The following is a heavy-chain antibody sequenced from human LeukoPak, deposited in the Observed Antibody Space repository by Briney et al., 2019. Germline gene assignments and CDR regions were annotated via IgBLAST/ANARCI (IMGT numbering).Heavy chain of an antibody. CDR2: IIPIFGTA. CDR1: GYTFTGYY. D-gene: IGHD6-13*01. Sequence: GASVKVSCKASGYTFTGYYMHWVRQAPGQGLEWMGGIIPIFGTANYAQKFQGRVTITADESTSTAYMELSSLRSEDTAVYYCARDLPRSSSWYNWFDPWGQGTLVTVSS. CDR3: ARDLPRSSSWYNWFDP. J-gene: IGHJ5*02. V-gene: IGHV1-69*13.